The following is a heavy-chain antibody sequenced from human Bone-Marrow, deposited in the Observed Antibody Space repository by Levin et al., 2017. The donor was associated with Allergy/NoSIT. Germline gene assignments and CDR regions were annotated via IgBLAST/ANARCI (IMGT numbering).Heavy chain of an antibody. J-gene: IGHJ6*03. D-gene: IGHD2-2*01. CDR3: ARRAYCSSTSCIHYYMDV. Sequence: ASVKVSCKGSGYSFTSYWIGWVRQMPGKGLEWMGIIYPGDSDTRYSPSFQGQVTISADKSISTAYLQWSSLKASDTAMYYCARRAYCSSTSCIHYYMDVWGKGTTVTVSS. CDR2: IYPGDSDT. V-gene: IGHV5-51*01. CDR1: GYSFTSYW.